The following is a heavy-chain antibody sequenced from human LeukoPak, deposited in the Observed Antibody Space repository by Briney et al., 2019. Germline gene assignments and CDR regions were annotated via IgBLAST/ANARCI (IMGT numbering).Heavy chain of an antibody. CDR1: DDSISSSSDY. J-gene: IGHJ5*02. CDR3: ARVVSRQIGGFDP. Sequence: PSETLSLTCTVSDDSISSSSDYWGWIRQPPGKGLEWIGSVYYSGNTYSNPSLKSRVTISVDTSENQFSLNLTSVTAADTAVYYCARVVSRQIGGFDPWGEGTVVTVSS. CDR2: VYYSGNT. D-gene: IGHD3-16*01. V-gene: IGHV4-39*07.